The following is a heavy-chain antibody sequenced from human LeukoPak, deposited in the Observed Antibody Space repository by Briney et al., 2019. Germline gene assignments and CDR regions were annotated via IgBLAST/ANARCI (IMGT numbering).Heavy chain of an antibody. Sequence: GGSLRLSCAASGFTFSSYAMSWVRQAPGKGLEWVSAISGSGGSTYYADSVKGRFTISRDNSKNTLYLQMNSPRAEDTAVYYCAKWSHDYVWGTDYWGQGTLVTVSS. CDR3: AKWSHDYVWGTDY. CDR2: ISGSGGST. V-gene: IGHV3-23*01. CDR1: GFTFSSYA. J-gene: IGHJ4*02. D-gene: IGHD3-16*01.